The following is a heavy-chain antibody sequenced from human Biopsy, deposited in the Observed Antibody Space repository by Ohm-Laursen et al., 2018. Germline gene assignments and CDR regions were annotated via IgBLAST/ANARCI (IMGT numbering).Heavy chain of an antibody. CDR3: ARHPTGFWFDP. CDR1: GGSISSSTTYY. V-gene: IGHV4-39*01. CDR2: IYNTETT. J-gene: IGHJ5*02. Sequence: GTLSLTCTVSGGSISSSTTYYWAWLRQPPGKGLEWIGSIYNTETTFYNPSPKSRVTISVDTSTNQFSMKVSSVTAADTALYFCARHPTGFWFDPWGHGTLVTVSS.